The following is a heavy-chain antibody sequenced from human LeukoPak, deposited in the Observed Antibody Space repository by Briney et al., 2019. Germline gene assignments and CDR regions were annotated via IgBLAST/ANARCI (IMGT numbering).Heavy chain of an antibody. D-gene: IGHD3-10*01. J-gene: IGHJ4*02. CDR1: GFTFDDYA. V-gene: IGHV3-9*01. CDR3: AKDKVLRGRGVRGVEIDY. CDR2: ISWNSGSI. Sequence: PGGSLRLSCAASGFTFDDYAMHWVRQAPGKGLERVSGISWNSGSIGYADSVKGRFTISRDNAKNSLYLQMNSLRAEDTALYYCAKDKVLRGRGVRGVEIDYWGQGTLVTVSS.